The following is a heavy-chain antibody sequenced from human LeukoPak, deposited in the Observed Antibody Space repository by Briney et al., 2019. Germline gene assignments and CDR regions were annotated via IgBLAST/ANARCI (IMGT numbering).Heavy chain of an antibody. CDR3: AKEKNGMDV. J-gene: IGHJ6*02. CDR1: GFTFDDYA. V-gene: IGHV3-9*01. Sequence: GGSLRLSCAASGFTFDDYAMHWVRQAPGKGLEWVSGISWNSGSIGYADSVKGRFTIPRDNAKNSLYLQMNSLRAEDTALYYCAKEKNGMDVWGQGTTVTVSS. CDR2: ISWNSGSI.